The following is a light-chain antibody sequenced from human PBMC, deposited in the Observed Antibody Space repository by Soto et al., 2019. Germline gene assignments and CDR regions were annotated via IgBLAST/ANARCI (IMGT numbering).Light chain of an antibody. CDR3: HQYAWSPLT. J-gene: IGKJ5*01. CDR2: DAS. V-gene: IGKV3-20*01. Sequence: IVLTQSPGTLSLSPGERATLSCRASQSVPKSYLAWYQQRPGQAPRLLIYDASNRATGIPDRFSGSESGTDFTLTISRLEPEDFAVYYCHQYAWSPLTFAQGPRLEIK. CDR1: QSVPKSY.